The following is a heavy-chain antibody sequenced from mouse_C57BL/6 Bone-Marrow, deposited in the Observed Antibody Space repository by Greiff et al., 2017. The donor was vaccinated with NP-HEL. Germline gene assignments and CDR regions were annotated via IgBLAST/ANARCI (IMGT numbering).Heavy chain of an antibody. J-gene: IGHJ1*03. Sequence: EVKLVESGPELVKPGASVKISCKASGYTFTDYYMNWVKQSHGKSLEWIGDINPNNGGTSYNQKFKGKATLTVDKSSSTAYMELRSLTSEDSAVYYCAGSTDWYFDVWGTGTTVTVSS. CDR1: GYTFTDYY. CDR3: AGSTDWYFDV. D-gene: IGHD1-1*01. V-gene: IGHV1-26*01. CDR2: INPNNGGT.